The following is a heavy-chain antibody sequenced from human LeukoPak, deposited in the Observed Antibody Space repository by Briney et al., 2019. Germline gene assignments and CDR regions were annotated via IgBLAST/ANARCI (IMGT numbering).Heavy chain of an antibody. Sequence: GASVKVSCKASGYTFTSYYMNWVRQAPGQGLEWMGIINPSGGSTSYAQKFQGRVTMTRDTSTSTVYMELCRLRSEDTAVYYCARDGKNGPGYYFDYWGQGTLVTVSS. CDR2: INPSGGST. V-gene: IGHV1-46*01. J-gene: IGHJ4*02. CDR1: GYTFTSYY. CDR3: ARDGKNGPGYYFDY. D-gene: IGHD1-1*01.